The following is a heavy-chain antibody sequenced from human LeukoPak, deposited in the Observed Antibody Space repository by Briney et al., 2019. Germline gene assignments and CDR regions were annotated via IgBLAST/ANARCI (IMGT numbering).Heavy chain of an antibody. CDR1: GYTFTSYY. D-gene: IGHD6-19*01. CDR3: ARDPYPSIAVAGSIDY. Sequence: ASVKVSCQASGYTFTSYYMHWVRQAPGQGLEWMGIINPSGGSTSYAQKFQGRVTMTRDTSTSTVYMELSSLRSEDTAVYYCARDPYPSIAVAGSIDYWGQGTLVTVSS. CDR2: INPSGGST. J-gene: IGHJ4*02. V-gene: IGHV1-46*01.